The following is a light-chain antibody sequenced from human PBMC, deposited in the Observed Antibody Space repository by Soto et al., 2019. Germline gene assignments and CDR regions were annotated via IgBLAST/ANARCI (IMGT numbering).Light chain of an antibody. Sequence: DIQMTQSPSSLSASVGDRVTITCRASQDIKKYLAWFQHKPGKAPKSLIYEASSLQSGVPSNFSGTGSGTYFTLTITSLQPEDFATYFCQQYNSYPLTFGGGTKVEIK. V-gene: IGKV1-16*02. CDR2: EAS. CDR3: QQYNSYPLT. J-gene: IGKJ4*01. CDR1: QDIKKY.